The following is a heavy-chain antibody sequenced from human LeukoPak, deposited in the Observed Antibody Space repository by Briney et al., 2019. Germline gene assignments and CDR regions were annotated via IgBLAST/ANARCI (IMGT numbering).Heavy chain of an antibody. Sequence: ASVKVSCKASGYTFTSYDINWVRQATGQGLEWMGWMNTNSGNTGYAQKFQGRVTMTRNTSISTAYMELSSLRSEDTAVYYCAVTGYSSSWYGSYYYYGMDVWGQGTTVTVSS. J-gene: IGHJ6*02. V-gene: IGHV1-8*01. CDR3: AVTGYSSSWYGSYYYYGMDV. D-gene: IGHD6-13*01. CDR2: MNTNSGNT. CDR1: GYTFTSYD.